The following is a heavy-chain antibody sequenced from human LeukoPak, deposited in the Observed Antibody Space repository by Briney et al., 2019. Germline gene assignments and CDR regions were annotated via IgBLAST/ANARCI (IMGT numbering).Heavy chain of an antibody. J-gene: IGHJ4*02. V-gene: IGHV1-69*05. Sequence: GASVKVSCKASGDTFSNYDVTWVRQAPGQGLEWIGRIIPVFDTAKYAQNFQGRVTMTTDESSSTAYMELYSLRSEDPAVYYCALSAEKQLVYFDFWGQGTLVTVSS. D-gene: IGHD6-13*01. CDR3: ALSAEKQLVYFDF. CDR2: IIPVFDTA. CDR1: GDTFSNYD.